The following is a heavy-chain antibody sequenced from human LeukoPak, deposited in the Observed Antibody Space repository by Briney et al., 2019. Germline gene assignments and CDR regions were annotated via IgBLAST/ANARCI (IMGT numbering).Heavy chain of an antibody. J-gene: IGHJ4*02. Sequence: SETLSLTCTVSGGSISSSSYYWSWIRQPPGKGLEWIGYIYYSGSTNYNPSLKSRVTISVDTSKNQFSLKLSSVTAADTAVYYCARDRDYFDYWGQGTLVTVSS. CDR3: ARDRDYFDY. D-gene: IGHD5-24*01. CDR1: GGSISSSSYY. V-gene: IGHV4-61*01. CDR2: IYYSGST.